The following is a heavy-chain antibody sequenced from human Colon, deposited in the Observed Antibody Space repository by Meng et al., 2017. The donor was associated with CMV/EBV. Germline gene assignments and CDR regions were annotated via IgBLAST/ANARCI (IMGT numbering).Heavy chain of an antibody. J-gene: IGHJ4*02. Sequence: QVQLVQSGAEVKKPGASVMVSCKASGFTFTTYAIHWVRQAPEQRREWMGWINLGHGDTKYSQQFHGRVTITRDTSATTAYMELSSLRSDDTAVYYCARGMGGLGYYFDSWGQGTLVTVSS. CDR1: GFTFTTYA. V-gene: IGHV1-3*01. CDR3: ARGMGGLGYYFDS. CDR2: INLGHGDT. D-gene: IGHD3-16*01.